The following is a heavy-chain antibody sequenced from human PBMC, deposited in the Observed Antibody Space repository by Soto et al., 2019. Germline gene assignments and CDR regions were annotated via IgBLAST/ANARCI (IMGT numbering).Heavy chain of an antibody. CDR3: ARYSYDSSAYYYGFDY. V-gene: IGHV5-10-1*01. CDR1: GYSFTNYW. J-gene: IGHJ4*02. D-gene: IGHD3-22*01. CDR2: IDPSDSYT. Sequence: GESLKISCKGSGYSFTNYWISWVRQMPGKGLEWMGRIDPSDSYTSYSPSFQGHVTISADKSISTAYLQWSSLKASDTAMYYCARYSYDSSAYYYGFDYWGQGTLVTVSS.